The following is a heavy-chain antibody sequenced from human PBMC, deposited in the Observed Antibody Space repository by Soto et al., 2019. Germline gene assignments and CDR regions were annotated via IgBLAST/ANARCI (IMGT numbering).Heavy chain of an antibody. Sequence: TLSLSCAVSGGYISCGYYSWSWIRQPAGKGREWIGFIYNSGSTYYNSSLKSRVTISVDRSKNHFFLNLTSVTAADTAVYYCATYRKFLQIWGQGTKVPVSS. CDR1: GGYISCGYYS. V-gene: IGHV4-30-2*01. J-gene: IGHJ3*02. CDR2: IYNSGST. CDR3: ATYRKFLQI.